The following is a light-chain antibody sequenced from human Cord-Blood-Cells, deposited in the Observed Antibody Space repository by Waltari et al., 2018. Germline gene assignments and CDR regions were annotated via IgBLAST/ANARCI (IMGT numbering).Light chain of an antibody. V-gene: IGLV4-69*01. Sequence: QLVLPQSPPACASLVPSVRLTCTLTCGHASYTIPAPTQQPDKGPRYLMKLNSDGSHSKGDGIHDRFSGSSSGAGRYLTSSSLHSEDEADYYCQTWGTGIGVFGGGTKLTVL. J-gene: IGLJ3*02. CDR2: LNSDGSH. CDR3: QTWGTGIGV. CDR1: CGHASYT.